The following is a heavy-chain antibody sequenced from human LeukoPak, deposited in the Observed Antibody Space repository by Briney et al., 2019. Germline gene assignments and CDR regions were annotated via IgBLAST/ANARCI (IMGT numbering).Heavy chain of an antibody. V-gene: IGHV4-59*08. CDR2: IYYSGST. Sequence: SETLSLTCTVSGGSISSYYWSWIRQPPGKGLEWIGYIYYSGSTNYNPSLKSRVTISVDTSKNQFSLKLSSVTAADTAVYYCARQRTMGHRWLVQREYYFDYWGQGTLVTVSS. CDR3: ARQRTMGHRWLVQREYYFDY. D-gene: IGHD6-19*01. J-gene: IGHJ4*02. CDR1: GGSISSYY.